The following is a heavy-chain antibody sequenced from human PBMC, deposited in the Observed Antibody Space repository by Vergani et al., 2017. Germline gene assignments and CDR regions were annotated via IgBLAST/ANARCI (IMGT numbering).Heavy chain of an antibody. CDR3: VRHREAGRTTPAHGKFGDDWYFEL. CDR2: INPSGGST. Sequence: QVPLVQSGAEVKKPGASVKVSCKASGYTFTSYYIHWVRQAPGQGLEGMGIINPSGGSTDYAQKFQARVTMSRDTSTNTVYMELSSLRYEDTAVYYCVRHREAGRTTPAHGKFGDDWYFELWGRGTLVTVSS. V-gene: IGHV1-46*03. CDR1: GYTFTSYY. D-gene: IGHD4-17*01. J-gene: IGHJ2*01.